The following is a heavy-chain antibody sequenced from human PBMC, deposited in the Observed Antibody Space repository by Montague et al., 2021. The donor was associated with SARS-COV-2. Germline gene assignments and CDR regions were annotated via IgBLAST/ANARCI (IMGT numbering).Heavy chain of an antibody. CDR2: IYYSGTT. CDR3: AREAYISGWFQQFDY. Sequence: SQSQSLTCTVSGGSISSSNYYWGWIRQPPGKGLEWIGSIYYSGTTYYNPSLQSRVTISVDTSKKQFSLKLSSVTAADTAVYYCAREAYISGWFQQFDYWGQGTLVTVSS. V-gene: IGHV4-39*01. J-gene: IGHJ4*02. D-gene: IGHD6-19*01. CDR1: GGSISSSNYY.